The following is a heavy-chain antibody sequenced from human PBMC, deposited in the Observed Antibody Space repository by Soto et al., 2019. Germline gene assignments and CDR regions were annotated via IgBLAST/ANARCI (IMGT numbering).Heavy chain of an antibody. CDR3: ARDLLSHDYGDYYYGMDV. D-gene: IGHD4-17*01. V-gene: IGHV1-2*04. Sequence: ASVKVSCKASGYTFTGYYMHWVRQAPGQGLEWMGWVNPNSGGTNYAQKFQGWVTMTRDTSISTAYMELSRLRSDDTAVYYCARDLLSHDYGDYYYGMDVWGQGTTVTVSS. CDR2: VNPNSGGT. J-gene: IGHJ6*02. CDR1: GYTFTGYY.